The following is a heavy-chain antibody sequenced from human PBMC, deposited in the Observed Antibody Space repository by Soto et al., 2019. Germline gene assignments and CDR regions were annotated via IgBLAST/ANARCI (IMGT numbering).Heavy chain of an antibody. Sequence: ASVKVSCKASGYTFTSYGICWLRQAPGQGLEWMGWISAYNGNTNYAQTLQGRVTMTTDTSTSTAYMELRSLRSDHTALYYCARAYYNGSGAWYWGEGTLVTGSS. J-gene: IGHJ4*02. CDR2: ISAYNGNT. V-gene: IGHV1-18*01. CDR1: GYTFTSYG. CDR3: ARAYYNGSGAWY. D-gene: IGHD3-10*01.